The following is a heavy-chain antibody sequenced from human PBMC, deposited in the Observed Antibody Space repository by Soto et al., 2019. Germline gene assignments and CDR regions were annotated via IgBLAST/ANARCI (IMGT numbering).Heavy chain of an antibody. CDR2: FEAEDGET. D-gene: IGHD6-19*01. CDR1: GYTLTEVS. V-gene: IGHV1-24*01. CDR3: ATGRDSSGWNY. J-gene: IGHJ4*02. Sequence: QVQLVQSGAEVKKPGSSAKVSCKVSGYTLTEVSMHWVRQATGKGLEWMGGFEAEDGETIYAQKYQGRVTMTEDTYKDTAYMELSSLRSEDTAVYYCATGRDSSGWNYWGQGTLVTGSS.